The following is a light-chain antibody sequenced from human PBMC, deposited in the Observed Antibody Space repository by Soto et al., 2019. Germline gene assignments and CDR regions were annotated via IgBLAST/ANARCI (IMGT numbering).Light chain of an antibody. CDR2: EGS. V-gene: IGLV2-23*01. CDR1: SSDVGSSNL. Sequence: QSALTQPASVSGSPGQSITISCTATSSDVGSSNLVSWYQQHPGKAPKLMIYEGSKRPSGVSDRFSGSKTGNTASLTISGLQAEDEGDYYCCSYAGSSTWVFGGGTKVTVL. J-gene: IGLJ3*02. CDR3: CSYAGSSTWV.